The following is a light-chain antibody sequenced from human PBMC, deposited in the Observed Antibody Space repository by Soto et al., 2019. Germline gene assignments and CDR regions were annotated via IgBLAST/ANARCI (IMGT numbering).Light chain of an antibody. J-gene: IGKJ1*01. CDR1: ENIKNY. CDR2: CAS. Sequence: DIHVTQSPSSLPASLGDRVTITCRASENIKNYLTWYQQKPGKAPKLLIYCASTLKTGVTSRFSGSGSGTDFTFTIGGLQPDDFSTYYCAQIYTAQWTFGQGTRVDIK. CDR3: AQIYTAQWT. V-gene: IGKV1-39*01.